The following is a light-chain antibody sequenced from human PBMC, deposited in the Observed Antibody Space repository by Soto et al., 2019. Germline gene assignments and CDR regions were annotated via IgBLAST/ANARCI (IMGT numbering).Light chain of an antibody. J-gene: IGKJ4*01. V-gene: IGKV4-1*01. Sequence: DIVMTQSPDSLAVSLGERATINCKSSQSVLYSSNNKNYLAWYQQKPGQPPKLLIYWASTRASGVPDRFSGSGSGTEFTLTISSLQAEDVAVYYCQHSYTTPLTFGGGTKVEI. CDR1: QSVLYSSNNKNY. CDR2: WAS. CDR3: QHSYTTPLT.